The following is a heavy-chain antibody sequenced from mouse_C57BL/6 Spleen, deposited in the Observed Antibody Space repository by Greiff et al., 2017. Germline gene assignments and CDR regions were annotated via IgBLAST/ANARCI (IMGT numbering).Heavy chain of an antibody. CDR1: GYSITSGYY. CDR2: ISYDGSN. V-gene: IGHV3-6*01. CDR3: ARYIYYDYSYWYCDD. Sequence: ESGPGLVKPSQSLSLTCSVTGYSITSGYYWNWIRQFPGNQLEWMGYISYDGSNNYNPSLKNRISIPRDTSRIQCFLKLNSVTTEDTATYYGARYIYYDYSYWYCDDWGTGTTVTVAS. J-gene: IGHJ1*03. D-gene: IGHD2-4*01.